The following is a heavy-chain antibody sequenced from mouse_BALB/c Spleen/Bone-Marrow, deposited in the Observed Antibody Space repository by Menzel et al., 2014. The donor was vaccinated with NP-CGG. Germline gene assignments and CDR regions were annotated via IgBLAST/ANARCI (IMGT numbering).Heavy chain of an antibody. J-gene: IGHJ4*01. D-gene: IGHD2-1*01. CDR3: ASPYGNYDAMGY. CDR1: GYTFTSYW. V-gene: IGHV1-87*01. Sequence: QVQLKQSGAELARPGASVKLSCKASGYTFTSYWMQWVKPRPGQGLEWIGAIYPGDGDTRYTQKFRGKATLTADKSSNTAYMQHSSLTSEDSAVYFCASPYGNYDAMGYWGQGTSVTVSS. CDR2: IYPGDGDT.